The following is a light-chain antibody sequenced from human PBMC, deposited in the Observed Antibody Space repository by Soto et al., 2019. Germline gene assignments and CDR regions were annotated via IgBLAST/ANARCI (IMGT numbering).Light chain of an antibody. Sequence: EIVMTQSPATLSVSPGERATLSFRASQSVSSNLAWYQQKPGQAPRLLIYDASNRATGIPARFSGSGSGTDFTLTISRLEPEDSAVYYCQQYGSSPTWTFGQGTKVDIK. V-gene: IGKV3-20*01. CDR2: DAS. CDR1: QSVSSN. J-gene: IGKJ1*01. CDR3: QQYGSSPTWT.